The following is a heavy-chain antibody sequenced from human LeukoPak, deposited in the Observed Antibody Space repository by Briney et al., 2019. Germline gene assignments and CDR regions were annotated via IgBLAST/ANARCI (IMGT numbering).Heavy chain of an antibody. V-gene: IGHV5-51*01. CDR2: IFPTDSHT. Sequence: GESLKISGRASGYSFTSQWIGWVRQMPGKGLEWVGIIFPTDSHTMYSPSFQGQVTMSVDKSISTAYLQWSSLKASDTAMYYCARLGLVRWAVAAGGRFGRGALQSSYYALDVWGQGTTVAVSS. J-gene: IGHJ6*02. CDR3: ARLGLVRWAVAAGGRFGRGALQSSYYALDV. D-gene: IGHD6-13*01. CDR1: GYSFTSQW.